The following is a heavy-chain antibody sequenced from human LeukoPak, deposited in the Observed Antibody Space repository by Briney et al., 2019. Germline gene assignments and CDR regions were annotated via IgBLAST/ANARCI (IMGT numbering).Heavy chain of an antibody. D-gene: IGHD3-3*01. CDR2: ISYDGSNK. V-gene: IGHV3-30-3*01. CDR1: GFTFSSYA. CDR3: ARDRKYVSWIGYYHPMTYYYGMDV. J-gene: IGHJ6*02. Sequence: GGSLRLSCAASGFTFSSYAMRWVRQAPGKGLEWVAVISYDGSNKYYADSVKGRFTISRDNSKNTLYLQMNSLRAEDTAVYYCARDRKYVSWIGYYHPMTYYYGMDVRGQGTPVTVSS.